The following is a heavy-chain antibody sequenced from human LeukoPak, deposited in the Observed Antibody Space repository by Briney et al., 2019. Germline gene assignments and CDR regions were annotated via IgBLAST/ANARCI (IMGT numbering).Heavy chain of an antibody. J-gene: IGHJ4*02. V-gene: IGHV4-39*01. CDR2: IYYSGST. D-gene: IGHD6-13*01. CDR1: GGSISSSSYY. CDR3: ARHFGAAELYYFDY. Sequence: SETLSLTCTVSGGSISSSSYYWGWIRQPPGKGLEWIGSIYYSGSTYYNLSLKSRVTISVDTSKNQFSLKLSSVTAADTAVYYCARHFGAAELYYFDYWGQGTLVTVSS.